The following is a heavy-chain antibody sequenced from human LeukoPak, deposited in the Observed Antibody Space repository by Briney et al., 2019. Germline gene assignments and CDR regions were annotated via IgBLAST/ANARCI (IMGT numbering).Heavy chain of an antibody. V-gene: IGHV1-2*02. CDR2: INPNSGGT. Sequence: ASVKVSCKASGYTFTGYYMHWVRQAPGQGLEWMGWINPNSGGTNYAQKFQGRVTMTRDTSISTAYMELSRLRSDDTAVYYCARGGLEYRYEVPAAIRGALWYWGQGTLVTVSS. D-gene: IGHD2-2*02. CDR1: GYTFTGYY. J-gene: IGHJ4*02. CDR3: ARGGLEYRYEVPAAIRGALWY.